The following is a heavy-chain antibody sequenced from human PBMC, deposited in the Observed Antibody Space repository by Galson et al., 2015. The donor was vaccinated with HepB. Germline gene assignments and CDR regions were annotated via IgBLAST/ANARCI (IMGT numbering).Heavy chain of an antibody. V-gene: IGHV3-23*01. CDR1: GFTFSSYA. J-gene: IGHJ6*02. D-gene: IGHD3-3*01. CDR3: AKSRILPITIFGVVINSEYYYYGMDV. Sequence: SLRLSCAASGFTFSSYAMNWVRQAPGKGLEWVSAISGSGGSTYYADSVKGRFTISRDNSKNTLYLQMNSLRAEDTAVYYCAKSRILPITIFGVVINSEYYYYGMDVWGQGTTVTVSS. CDR2: ISGSGGST.